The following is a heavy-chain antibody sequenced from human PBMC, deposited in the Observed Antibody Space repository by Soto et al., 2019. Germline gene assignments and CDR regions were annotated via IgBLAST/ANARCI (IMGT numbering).Heavy chain of an antibody. CDR2: VYYSGTT. CDR3: ARHGSNVSWFDP. Sequence: SESLSLTCTVSGGSISTYYWSWIRQPPGKGLEWIGYVYYSGTTNYNPSLKSRVTISVDTSKNQFSLKLTSVTAADTAVYYCARHGSNVSWFDPWGQGTLVTVSS. D-gene: IGHD3-10*01. CDR1: GGSISTYY. V-gene: IGHV4-59*01. J-gene: IGHJ5*02.